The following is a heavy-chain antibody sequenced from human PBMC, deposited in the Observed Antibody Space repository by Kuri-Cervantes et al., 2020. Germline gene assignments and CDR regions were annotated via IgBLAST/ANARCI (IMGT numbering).Heavy chain of an antibody. CDR3: ARPYSGSYYAYFNL. V-gene: IGHV4-39*01. CDR1: GGSISSSSYY. D-gene: IGHD1-26*01. Sequence: ESLRISCTVSGGSISSSSYYWGWIRQPPGKGLERIGSIYYSGSTYYNPSLKSRVTISVDTSKNQFSLKLSSVTAADTAVYYCARPYSGSYYAYFNLWGRGTLVTVSS. J-gene: IGHJ2*01. CDR2: IYYSGST.